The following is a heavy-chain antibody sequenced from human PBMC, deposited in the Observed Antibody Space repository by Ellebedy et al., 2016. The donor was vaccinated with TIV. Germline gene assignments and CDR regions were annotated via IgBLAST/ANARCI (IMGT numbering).Heavy chain of an antibody. J-gene: IGHJ6*02. Sequence: GESLKISCATSGFSVSGMHWVRQAPGQGLAWVAFVRSDGTTKYYLASVEGRFTISRDVSRNTLDLQMNSLRTEDTGVYYCVKGAYPVPTVMAVWGQGTMVIVSS. CDR3: VKGAYPVPTVMAV. CDR2: VRSDGTTK. V-gene: IGHV3-30*02. D-gene: IGHD4-17*01. CDR1: GFSVSG.